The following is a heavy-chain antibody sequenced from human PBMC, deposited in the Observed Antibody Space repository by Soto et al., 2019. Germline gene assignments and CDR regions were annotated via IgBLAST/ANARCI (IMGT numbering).Heavy chain of an antibody. CDR3: AREGVGATNFPRFDP. Sequence: SETLSLTCAVSGYSISSGYYWGWIRQPPGKGLEWIGSIYHSGSAYYNPSLKSRVTISVDTSKNQFSLKLSSVTAADTAVYYCAREGVGATNFPRFDPWGQGTLVTVSS. V-gene: IGHV4-38-2*02. D-gene: IGHD1-26*01. CDR2: IYHSGSA. J-gene: IGHJ5*02. CDR1: GYSISSGYY.